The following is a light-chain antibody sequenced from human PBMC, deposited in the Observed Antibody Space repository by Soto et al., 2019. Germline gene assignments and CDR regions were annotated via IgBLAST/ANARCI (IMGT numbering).Light chain of an antibody. CDR2: DTS. J-gene: IGLJ3*02. CDR1: TGAVTSSHY. V-gene: IGLV7-46*01. CDR3: LLSYSGARV. Sequence: QAVVTQEPSLTVSPGGTATLTCGSSTGAVTSSHYPYWFQQKPGQALRTLIYDTSNKHSWTPARFSGSLLGGKAALTLSGAQPEDEAEYYCLLSYSGARVFGGGTKLTVL.